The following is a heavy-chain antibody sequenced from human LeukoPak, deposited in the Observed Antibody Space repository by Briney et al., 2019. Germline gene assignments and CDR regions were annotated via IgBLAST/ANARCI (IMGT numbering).Heavy chain of an antibody. CDR3: ARRGPRAGQQLDY. CDR2: IWYDGSNK. J-gene: IGHJ4*02. V-gene: IGHV3-33*01. CDR1: GFTFSSYG. D-gene: IGHD6-13*01. Sequence: GRSLRLSCAASGFTFSSYGMHWVRQAPGKGLEWVAVIWYDGSNKYYADSVKGRFTISRDNSKNTLYLQMNSLRAEDTAVYYCARRGPRAGQQLDYWGQGTLVTVSS.